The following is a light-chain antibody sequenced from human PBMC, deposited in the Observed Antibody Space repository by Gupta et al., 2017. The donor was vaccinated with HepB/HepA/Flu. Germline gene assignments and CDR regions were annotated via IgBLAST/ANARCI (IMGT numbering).Light chain of an antibody. J-gene: IGLJ3*02. Sequence: QSVLTPPPSVSGAPGQRVTISCTGRNSNIGAGYDVHWYQQLPGTAPKLLIHGNSNRPSGVPDRFSGSKSGTSASLAITGLQAEDEADYYCQSYDNSLSGVVFGGGIKLTVL. V-gene: IGLV1-40*01. CDR1: NSNIGAGYD. CDR3: QSYDNSLSGVV. CDR2: GNS.